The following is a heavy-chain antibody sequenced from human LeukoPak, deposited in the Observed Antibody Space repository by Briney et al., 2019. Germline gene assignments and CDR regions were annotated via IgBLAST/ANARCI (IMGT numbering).Heavy chain of an antibody. CDR2: IYDSGST. V-gene: IGHV4-59*01. CDR3: ACLTTADAFDI. Sequence: PGGSLRLSCAASGFTFSNAWMSWIRQPPGKGLEWIGYIYDSGSTNYNPSLKSRVTISVDTSKNQFSLKLSSVTAADTAVYYCACLTTADAFDIWGQGTMVTVSS. D-gene: IGHD3-22*01. J-gene: IGHJ3*02. CDR1: GFTFSNAW.